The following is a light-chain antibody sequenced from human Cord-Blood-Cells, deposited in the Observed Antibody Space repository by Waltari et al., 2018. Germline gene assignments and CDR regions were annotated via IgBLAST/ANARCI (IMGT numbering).Light chain of an antibody. CDR3: QTWGTGIRV. Sequence: QLVLTQSPSASASLGASVKPTCTLSSGHRSYAIAWHQQQPEKGPRYLMKLNSDGSHSKGDGIPDRFSGSSSGAERYLTISSLQSEDEADYYCQTWGTGIRVFGGGTKLTVL. CDR1: SGHRSYA. J-gene: IGLJ3*02. CDR2: LNSDGSH. V-gene: IGLV4-69*01.